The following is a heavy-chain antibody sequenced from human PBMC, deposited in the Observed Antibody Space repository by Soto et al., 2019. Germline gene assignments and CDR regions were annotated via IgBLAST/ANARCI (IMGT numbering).Heavy chain of an antibody. D-gene: IGHD3-10*01. Sequence: QSTLKESGPTLVKPTQTLTLTCTFSGFSLSTSEVGVGWIRQPPGKALEWLALIYWDDDKRYSPSLKNRLTVTADTSKNQVVLTMTNMDPVDTGTYYCARIVAMLRGVYYYYYMDVWGKGTRVTVSS. J-gene: IGHJ6*03. CDR2: IYWDDDK. CDR3: ARIVAMLRGVYYYYYMDV. V-gene: IGHV2-5*02. CDR1: GFSLSTSEVG.